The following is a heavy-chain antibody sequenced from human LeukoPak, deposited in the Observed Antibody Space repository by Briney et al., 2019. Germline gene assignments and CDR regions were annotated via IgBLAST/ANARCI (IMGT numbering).Heavy chain of an antibody. V-gene: IGHV3-30*02. J-gene: IGHJ4*02. D-gene: IGHD3-22*01. Sequence: GGSLRLSCTASGFTFNIFGMYWVRQAPGKGLEWVAFIRNDGTHEKYGDSVKGRFTISRDNSKHTLYLLMNSLRGEDTAIYYFAKDPENNGYWDGSFAYWGRGPLVGVSP. CDR2: IRNDGTHE. CDR1: GFTFNIFG. CDR3: AKDPENNGYWDGSFAY.